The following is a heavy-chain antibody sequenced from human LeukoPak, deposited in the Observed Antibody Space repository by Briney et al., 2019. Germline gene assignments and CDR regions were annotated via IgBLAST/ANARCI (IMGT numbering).Heavy chain of an antibody. D-gene: IGHD6-13*01. V-gene: IGHV3-23*01. CDR3: ARVIRAAPGKGYFDY. J-gene: IGHJ4*02. CDR2: ISGSGGST. CDR1: GFIFSTYA. Sequence: PGGSLRLSCATSGFIFSTYALCWVRQAPGKGLEWASSISGSGGSTYHADSVKGRFTISRDSSKNTLYLQMNSLRAEDTAIYYCARVIRAAPGKGYFDYWGQGTLVTVSS.